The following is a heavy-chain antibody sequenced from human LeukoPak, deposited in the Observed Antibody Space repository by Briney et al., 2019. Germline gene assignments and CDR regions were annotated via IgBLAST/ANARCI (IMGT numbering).Heavy chain of an antibody. Sequence: SETLSLTCTVSGGSISSYYWSWIRQPPAKGLEWIGYIYYSGSTNYNPSLKSRVTISVDTSKNQFSLKLSSVTAADTAVYYCARRGSGWYFDYWGQGTLVTVSS. CDR3: ARRGSGWYFDY. D-gene: IGHD6-19*01. CDR1: GGSISSYY. V-gene: IGHV4-59*01. CDR2: IYYSGST. J-gene: IGHJ4*02.